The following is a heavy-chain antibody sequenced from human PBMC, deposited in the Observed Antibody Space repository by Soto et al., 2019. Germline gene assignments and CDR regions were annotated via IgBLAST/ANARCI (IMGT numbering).Heavy chain of an antibody. D-gene: IGHD2-2*02. CDR3: AVRYCSSTSCYTGSIYYYYVMDV. CDR1: GGTFSSYA. Sequence: QVQLVQSGAEVKKPGSSVKVSCKSSGGTFSSYAISWVREAPGQGLEWMGGIIPIFGTANYAQKFQGRVTITADESKSTAYMQLSSLRSEDTAVYYCAVRYCSSTSCYTGSIYYYYVMDVWGQGTTVTVSS. V-gene: IGHV1-69*01. J-gene: IGHJ6*02. CDR2: IIPIFGTA.